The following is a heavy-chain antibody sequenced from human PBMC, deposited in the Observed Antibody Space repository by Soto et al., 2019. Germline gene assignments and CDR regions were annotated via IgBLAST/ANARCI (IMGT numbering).Heavy chain of an antibody. J-gene: IGHJ4*02. D-gene: IGHD3-22*01. CDR3: ARGGSGYTWFNEF. CDR2: IIPVFQTA. CDR1: GGLFSSYP. Sequence: ASVRVSCKASGGLFSSYPISWVRQVPGQGLEWMGGIIPVFQTAYYTQRFQGRVTITADESTNTAYMELSSLRSEDTAIYYCARGGSGYTWFNEFWGQGTLVTISS. V-gene: IGHV1-69*13.